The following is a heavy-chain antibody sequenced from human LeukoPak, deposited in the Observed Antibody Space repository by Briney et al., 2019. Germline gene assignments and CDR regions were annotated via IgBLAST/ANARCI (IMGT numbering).Heavy chain of an antibody. CDR3: ASSPGFGSGSYMRLFDY. V-gene: IGHV1-2*06. D-gene: IGHD3-10*01. Sequence: ASVKVSCKASGYTFTGYYMHWVRQAPGQGLEWMGRINPNSGGTNYAQKFQGRVTMTRDTSISTAYMELSRLGSDDTAVYYCASSPGFGSGSYMRLFDYWGQGTLVTVSS. CDR2: INPNSGGT. CDR1: GYTFTGYY. J-gene: IGHJ4*02.